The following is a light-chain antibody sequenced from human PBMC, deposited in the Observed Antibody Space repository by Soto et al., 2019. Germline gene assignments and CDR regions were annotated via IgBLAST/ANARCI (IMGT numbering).Light chain of an antibody. J-gene: IGLJ1*01. V-gene: IGLV2-8*01. CDR1: SSDVGGYDF. CDR2: EVS. CDR3: NSYAGSNNLGV. Sequence: QSVLTQPPSASGSPGQSVTISCTGTSSDVGGYDFVSWYQQHPGKVPELILYEVSKRPSGVPDRFSGSKSGNTASLTVSGLQAEDEADYYCNSYAGSNNLGVFGTGTKVTVL.